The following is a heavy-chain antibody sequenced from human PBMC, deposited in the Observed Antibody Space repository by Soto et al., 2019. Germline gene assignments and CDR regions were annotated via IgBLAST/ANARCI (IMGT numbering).Heavy chain of an antibody. J-gene: IGHJ6*02. Sequence: ASVKVSCKTSGYTFTSYYVHWVRQAPGQGLEWMGIINPAGGSTSYAQNYQGRVTMTRDTSTSTVYMELSSLRSEDTAVYYCARDEGYCYDGTCYSDYFYYGMDVWGQGTTVTVSS. CDR2: INPAGGST. V-gene: IGHV1-46*01. CDR3: ARDEGYCYDGTCYSDYFYYGMDV. CDR1: GYTFTSYY. D-gene: IGHD2-15*01.